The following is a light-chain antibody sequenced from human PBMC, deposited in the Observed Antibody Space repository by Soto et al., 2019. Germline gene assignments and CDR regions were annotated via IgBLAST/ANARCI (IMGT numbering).Light chain of an antibody. J-gene: IGKJ3*01. V-gene: IGKV3-20*01. CDR3: QQYGGSPFT. Sequence: EIVLTQSPGTLSLSPGXRATLSCRASQSVSVNSLAWYQQKGGQAPRLLIYAASTRATGVPDRFSGTGSGTDFALTFSRLETDDSAVYYCQQYGGSPFTFGPGTKVDIK. CDR1: QSVSVNS. CDR2: AAS.